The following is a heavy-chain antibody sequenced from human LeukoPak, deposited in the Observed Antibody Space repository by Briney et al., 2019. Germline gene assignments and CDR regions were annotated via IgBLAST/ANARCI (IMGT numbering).Heavy chain of an antibody. CDR3: ARDATPYGSGSSLYYYGMDV. CDR2: IKQDGSEK. Sequence: PGGSLRLSCAASGFTLSSSAMNWVRQAPGKGLEWVANIKQDGSEKYYVDSVKGRFTISRDNAKNSLYLQMNSLRAEDTAVYYCARDATPYGSGSSLYYYGMDVWGQGTTVTVSS. J-gene: IGHJ6*02. CDR1: GFTLSSSA. D-gene: IGHD3-10*01. V-gene: IGHV3-7*01.